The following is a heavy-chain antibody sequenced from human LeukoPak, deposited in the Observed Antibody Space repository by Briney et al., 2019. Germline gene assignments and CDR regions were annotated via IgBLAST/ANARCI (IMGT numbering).Heavy chain of an antibody. J-gene: IGHJ4*02. D-gene: IGHD1-7*01. CDR3: ARVSFHNWNYVFGFDY. V-gene: IGHV1-69*13. CDR1: GGTFSSYA. CDR2: IIPIFGTA. Sequence: ASVKGSCKASGGTFSSYAISWVRQAPGQGLEWMGGIIPIFGTANYAQKFQGRVTITADESTSTAYMELSSLRSEDTAVYYCARVSFHNWNYVFGFDYWGQGTLVTVSS.